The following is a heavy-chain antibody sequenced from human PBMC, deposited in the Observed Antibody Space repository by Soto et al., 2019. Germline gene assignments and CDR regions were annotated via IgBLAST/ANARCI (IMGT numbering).Heavy chain of an antibody. CDR2: SSNSGTFA. D-gene: IGHD1-1*01. Sequence: GGSLRLSCAASGFTFSDYYMSWVRQAPGRGLEWISYSSNSGTFARYATSVKGRFSISRDNANNSLYLEMNSLRVEDTAVYYCARSGDNFNVLDYWGQGPSVTVSS. J-gene: IGHJ4*02. CDR3: ARSGDNFNVLDY. CDR1: GFTFSDYY. V-gene: IGHV3-11*06.